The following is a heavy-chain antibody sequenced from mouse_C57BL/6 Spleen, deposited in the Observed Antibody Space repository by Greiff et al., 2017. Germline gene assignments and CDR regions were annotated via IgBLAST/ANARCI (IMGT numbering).Heavy chain of an antibody. Sequence: VQLQQSGAELVRPGTSVKVSCKASGYAFTNYLIEWVKQRPGQGLEWIGVINPGSGGTNYNEQFKGKATLTADKSSSTAYKQLSSLTSEDSAVYFCARGKKNWTFDCWGQGTTLTVSS. D-gene: IGHD4-1*01. CDR2: INPGSGGT. CDR1: GYAFTNYL. CDR3: ARGKKNWTFDC. V-gene: IGHV1-54*01. J-gene: IGHJ2*01.